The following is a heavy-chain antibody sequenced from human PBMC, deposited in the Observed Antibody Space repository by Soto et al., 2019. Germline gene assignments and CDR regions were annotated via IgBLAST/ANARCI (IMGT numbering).Heavy chain of an antibody. CDR2: INAGNGNT. J-gene: IGHJ6*02. V-gene: IGHV1-3*01. CDR1: GYTFTSYA. D-gene: IGHD5-18*01. CDR3: ARPRQPYYYYGMDV. Sequence: ASVKVSCKASGYTFTSYAMHWVRQAPGQRLEWMGWINAGNGNTKYSQKFQGRVTITRDTSASTAYMELSSLRSEDTAVYYCARPRQPYYYYGMDVWGQGTTVTVSS.